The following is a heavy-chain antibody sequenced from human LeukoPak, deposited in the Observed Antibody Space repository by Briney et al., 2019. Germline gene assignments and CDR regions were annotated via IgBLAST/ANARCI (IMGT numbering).Heavy chain of an antibody. Sequence: GGSLRLSCAASGFTFGSYAMSWVRQAPGKGLEWVSAISGSGGSTYYADSVKGRFTISRDNSKNTLYLQMNSLRAEDTTVYYCAKEDCSSTSCYNLYYYYGMDVWGQGTTVTVSS. CDR3: AKEDCSSTSCYNLYYYYGMDV. V-gene: IGHV3-23*01. D-gene: IGHD2-2*02. CDR2: ISGSGGST. CDR1: GFTFGSYA. J-gene: IGHJ6*02.